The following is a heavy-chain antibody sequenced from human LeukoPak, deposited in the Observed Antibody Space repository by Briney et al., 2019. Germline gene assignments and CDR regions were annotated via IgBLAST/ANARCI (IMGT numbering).Heavy chain of an antibody. CDR1: GFTFNRYW. CDR3: ARGRGTIYMFDY. J-gene: IGHJ4*02. Sequence: GGSLRLSCAASGFTFNRYWMHWVRQVPGKGLVWVSRINSDGSSTTYADSVKGRFTISRDDARNTLYLQMNSLRAEDTAVYYCARGRGTIYMFDYWGQGTLVTVSS. D-gene: IGHD2/OR15-2a*01. V-gene: IGHV3-74*01. CDR2: INSDGSST.